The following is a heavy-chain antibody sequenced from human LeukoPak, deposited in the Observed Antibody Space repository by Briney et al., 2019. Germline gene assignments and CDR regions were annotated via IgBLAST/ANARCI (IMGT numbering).Heavy chain of an antibody. J-gene: IGHJ4*02. Sequence: QPGGSLRLSCAASGFTFSSYAMSWVRQAPGKGLEWVSAISGSGGSTYYADSVKGRFTISRDNSKNTLYLQMNSLRAEDTAVYYCARVGSGYSYGHPGYWGQGTLVTVSS. CDR2: ISGSGGST. D-gene: IGHD5-18*01. CDR3: ARVGSGYSYGHPGY. V-gene: IGHV3-23*01. CDR1: GFTFSSYA.